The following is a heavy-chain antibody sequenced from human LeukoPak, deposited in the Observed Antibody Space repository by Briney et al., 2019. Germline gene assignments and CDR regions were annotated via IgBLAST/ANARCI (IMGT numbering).Heavy chain of an antibody. CDR3: AKDVGGYYFTYWSGCFDH. CDR2: ISSGGGST. CDR1: GFTFSSYA. D-gene: IGHD3-10*01. V-gene: IGHV3-23*01. Sequence: GGSLRLSCAASGFTFSSYAMSWVRQAPGKGLEWVSGISSGGGSTYYADSVKGRFTISRDNSKNTLDLEMNSLRAEDTAVYYCAKDVGGYYFTYWSGCFDHWGQGTLVTVSS. J-gene: IGHJ4*02.